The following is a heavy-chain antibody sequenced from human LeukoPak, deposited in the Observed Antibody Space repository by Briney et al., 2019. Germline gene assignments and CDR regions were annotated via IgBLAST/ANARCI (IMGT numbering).Heavy chain of an antibody. CDR3: AKDGLPDTRGVFDY. Sequence: GGSLRLSCAASGFTFSSYGMHWVRQAPGKGLEWVAVISYDGSNKYYADSVKGRFTISRDNSKNTLYLQMNSLRAEDTAVYYCAKDGLPDTRGVFDYWGQGTLVTVSS. CDR2: ISYDGSNK. CDR1: GFTFSSYG. J-gene: IGHJ4*02. D-gene: IGHD4-17*01. V-gene: IGHV3-30*18.